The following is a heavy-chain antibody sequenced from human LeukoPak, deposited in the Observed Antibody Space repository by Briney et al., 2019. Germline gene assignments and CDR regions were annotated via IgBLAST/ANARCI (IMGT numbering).Heavy chain of an antibody. J-gene: IGHJ4*02. CDR1: GGSISSSNW. V-gene: IGHV4-4*02. CDR2: IYHSGST. CDR3: ARGYSSSWYDFDY. D-gene: IGHD6-13*01. Sequence: PSGTLSLTCAVSGGSISSSNWWSWVRQPPGKGLEWIGEIYHSGSTNYNPSLKSRVTISVDTSKNQFSLKLSSVTAADTAVYYCARGYSSSWYDFDYWGQGTLVTVSS.